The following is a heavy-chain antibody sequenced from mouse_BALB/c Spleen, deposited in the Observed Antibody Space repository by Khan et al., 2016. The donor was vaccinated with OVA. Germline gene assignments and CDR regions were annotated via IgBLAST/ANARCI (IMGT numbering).Heavy chain of an antibody. CDR1: GDSITSGF. V-gene: IGHV3-8*02. D-gene: IGHD1-3*01. CDR3: ASSTYNCAFAY. J-gene: IGHJ3*01. Sequence: EVQLQESGPSLVQPSQTLSLTCSVTGDSITSGFWSWVRKFPGNKLEYMGYMIYRGYTYYNPSLKGRFSITRHTSKNQYYLQLNSVTTEDTATSDGASSTYNCAFAYWGQGALVTVSA. CDR2: MIYRGYT.